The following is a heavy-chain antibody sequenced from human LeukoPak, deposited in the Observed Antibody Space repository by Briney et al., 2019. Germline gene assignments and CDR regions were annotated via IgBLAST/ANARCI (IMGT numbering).Heavy chain of an antibody. CDR2: ISKDGSDK. D-gene: IGHD1-7*01. J-gene: IGHJ4*02. CDR1: GFTFSDYA. Sequence: GGSLRLSCAASGFTFSDYAMHWVRQAPGKGLEWVAVISKDGSDKYYPGSVRGRFTISRGNSKNTNYLQMDSLRAEDTAIYYCARDYWWNYDYWGQGTLVTVSS. CDR3: ARDYWWNYDY. V-gene: IGHV3-30-3*01.